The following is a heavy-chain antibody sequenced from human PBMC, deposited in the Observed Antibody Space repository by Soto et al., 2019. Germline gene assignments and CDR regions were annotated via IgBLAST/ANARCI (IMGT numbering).Heavy chain of an antibody. D-gene: IGHD1-1*01. CDR2: ITHEGGNN. Sequence: QEQLVESGGGMVQPGSPLGLSSAASGFIFPNFARTWVRRAPGKGLGWVALITHEGGNNFYADAVKARFTFSRDNAKNMVSLQMDSLRAEDTAVYYFAKARGANNWANYYGLDVWGQGTTVTVSS. CDR3: AKARGANNWANYYGLDV. V-gene: IGHV3-30*18. J-gene: IGHJ6*02. CDR1: GFIFPNFA.